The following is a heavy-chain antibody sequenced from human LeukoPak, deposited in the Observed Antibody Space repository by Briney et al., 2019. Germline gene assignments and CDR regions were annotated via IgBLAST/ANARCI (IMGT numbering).Heavy chain of an antibody. Sequence: ASVKVSCKASGYSFTDYYLHWVRQAPGQGLEWMGWINPNSGGTNYAQKFQGRVTMTEDTATDTAYMELSSLRSDDTAMYYCARGGNDILTGYYNNWFDPWGQGTLVTVSS. CDR3: ARGGNDILTGYYNNWFDP. CDR1: GYSFTDYY. CDR2: INPNSGGT. J-gene: IGHJ5*02. V-gene: IGHV1-2*02. D-gene: IGHD3-9*01.